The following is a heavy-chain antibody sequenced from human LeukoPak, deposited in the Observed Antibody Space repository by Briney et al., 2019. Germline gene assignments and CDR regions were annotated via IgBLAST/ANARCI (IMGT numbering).Heavy chain of an antibody. D-gene: IGHD1-20*01. CDR2: FDPEDGET. CDR1: GYSLTELS. Sequence: GASVKVSCKVSGYSLTELSMHWVRQAPGKGLEWMGGFDPEDGETIYAQKFQGRVTMTEDTSTDTAYMELSSLRSEDTAVYYCARAWYNSEFGRFDPWGQGTLVTVSS. V-gene: IGHV1-24*01. J-gene: IGHJ5*02. CDR3: ARAWYNSEFGRFDP.